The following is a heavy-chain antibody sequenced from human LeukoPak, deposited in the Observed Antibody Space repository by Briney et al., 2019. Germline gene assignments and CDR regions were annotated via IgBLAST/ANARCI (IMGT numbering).Heavy chain of an antibody. D-gene: IGHD3-22*01. CDR2: IYPGDSDT. Sequence: GESLKISCKDSGYSFTSSWIAWVRQMPGKGLGWMGIIYPGDSDTRYSPSFQGQVTISADKSTSTAYLQWRSLKASDTAMYYCARQRDSSGYLGHAFNIWGQGTMVTVSS. V-gene: IGHV5-51*01. J-gene: IGHJ3*02. CDR3: ARQRDSSGYLGHAFNI. CDR1: GYSFTSSW.